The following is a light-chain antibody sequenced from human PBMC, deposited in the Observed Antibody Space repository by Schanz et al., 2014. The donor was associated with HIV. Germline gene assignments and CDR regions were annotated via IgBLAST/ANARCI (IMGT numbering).Light chain of an antibody. V-gene: IGLV6-57*03. CDR1: SGYIGSRF. J-gene: IGLJ2*01. Sequence: NFMLTQPHSVSESPGKTITISCTRSSGYIGSRFVQWYQSRPGSAPSVVIYENDHRPSGVPDRFSGSIDRSSNSASLTISGLTPEDEAVYFCQSSDSDNSGVFGGGTKLTVL. CDR2: END. CDR3: QSSDSDNSGV.